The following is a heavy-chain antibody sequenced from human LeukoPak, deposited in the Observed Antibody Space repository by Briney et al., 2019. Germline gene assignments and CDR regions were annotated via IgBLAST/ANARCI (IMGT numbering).Heavy chain of an antibody. CDR3: AKDSEAWQWLVLNY. Sequence: RTGGSLRLSCAASGFTFSSYAMSWVRQAPGKGLEWVSAISGSGGSTYYADSVKGRFTISRDNSKNTLYLQMNSLRAEDTAVYYCAKDSEAWQWLVLNYWGQGTLVTVS. CDR2: ISGSGGST. CDR1: GFTFSSYA. D-gene: IGHD6-19*01. J-gene: IGHJ4*02. V-gene: IGHV3-23*01.